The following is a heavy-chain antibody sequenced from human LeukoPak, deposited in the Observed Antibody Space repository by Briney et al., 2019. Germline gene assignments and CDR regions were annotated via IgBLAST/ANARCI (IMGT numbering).Heavy chain of an antibody. J-gene: IGHJ6*03. Sequence: PSETLSLTCTVSGGSISSYYWSWIRQPPGKGLEWIGYIYYSGSTNYNPSLKSRVTISVDTSKNQFSLKLSSVTAADTAVYYCARGYSGYDSYYCYYYMDVWGKGTTVTISS. CDR1: GGSISSYY. CDR2: IYYSGST. D-gene: IGHD5-12*01. CDR3: ARGYSGYDSYYCYYYMDV. V-gene: IGHV4-59*01.